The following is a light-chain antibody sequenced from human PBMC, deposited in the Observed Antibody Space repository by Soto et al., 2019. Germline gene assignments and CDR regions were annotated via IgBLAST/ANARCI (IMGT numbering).Light chain of an antibody. V-gene: IGKV3-15*01. CDR3: QQYNNGLWT. CDR1: QSVSRN. J-gene: IGKJ1*01. Sequence: EIVMTQSPATLSVSPGERATLSCRASQSVSRNVSWYQQKPGQAPRLLIHDASTRATGISVKFSDSGSGAEFTLSISSLQSEDFAVHYCQQYNNGLWTFGQGTKVEIK. CDR2: DAS.